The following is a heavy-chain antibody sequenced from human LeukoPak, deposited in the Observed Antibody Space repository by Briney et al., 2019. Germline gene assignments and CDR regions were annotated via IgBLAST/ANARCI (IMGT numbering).Heavy chain of an antibody. D-gene: IGHD3-10*01. Sequence: SETLSLTCTVSGYSISSGYYWGWIRQPPGKGLEWIGSIYHSGSTYYNPSLKSRVTISVDTSKNQFSLKLSSVTAADTAVYYCARVFPLGRFGNWFDPWGQGTQVTVSS. CDR2: IYHSGST. CDR1: GYSISSGYY. CDR3: ARVFPLGRFGNWFDP. V-gene: IGHV4-38-2*02. J-gene: IGHJ5*02.